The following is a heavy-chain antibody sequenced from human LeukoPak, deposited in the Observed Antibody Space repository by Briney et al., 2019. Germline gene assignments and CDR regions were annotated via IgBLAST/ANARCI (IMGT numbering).Heavy chain of an antibody. Sequence: PGGSLRLSCAASGFTFSSYSMNWVRQAPGKGLEWVSSISSSSSYIYHADSVKGRFTISRDNAKNSLYLQMNSLRAEDTAVYYCARVFREVRGPPDYWGQGTLVTVSS. CDR2: ISSSSSYI. CDR1: GFTFSSYS. CDR3: ARVFREVRGPPDY. D-gene: IGHD3-10*01. V-gene: IGHV3-21*01. J-gene: IGHJ4*02.